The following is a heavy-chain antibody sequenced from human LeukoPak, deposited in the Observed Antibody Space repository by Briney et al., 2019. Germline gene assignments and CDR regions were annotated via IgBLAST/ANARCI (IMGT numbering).Heavy chain of an antibody. J-gene: IGHJ4*02. CDR3: TREGATSSWYWFF. D-gene: IGHD6-13*01. CDR1: GFTFSSHW. CDR2: INKDGSEQ. Sequence: GGSLRLSCAASGFTFSSHWMTWVRQAPGKGPEWVASINKDGSEQYYVDSVKGRFTISRDNAKNSLSLQVSSLRAEDTAVYYCTREGATSSWYWFFWGQGTLVTVSS. V-gene: IGHV3-7*01.